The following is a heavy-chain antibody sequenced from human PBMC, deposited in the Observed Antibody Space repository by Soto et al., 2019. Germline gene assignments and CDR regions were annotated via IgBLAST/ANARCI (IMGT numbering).Heavy chain of an antibody. CDR2: IYYSGST. D-gene: IGHD4-17*01. J-gene: IGHJ6*02. CDR1: GGSVSSGGYY. CDR3: ARDPTTVTTRDYYGMDV. V-gene: IGHV4-31*03. Sequence: QVQLQESGPGLVKPSQTLSLTCTVSGGSVSSGGYYWTWIRQHPGKGLEWIGYIYYSGSTYYNPSLKSRVTISADTSKNQFSLKLSSVTAADTAVYFCARDPTTVTTRDYYGMDVWGQGTTVTVSS.